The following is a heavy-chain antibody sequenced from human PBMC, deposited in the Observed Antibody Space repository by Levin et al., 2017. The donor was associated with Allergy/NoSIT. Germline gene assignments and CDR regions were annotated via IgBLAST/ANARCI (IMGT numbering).Heavy chain of an antibody. J-gene: IGHJ4*02. CDR2: IKSDASET. Sequence: QPGESLKISCAISGFTFNSYWMSWVRQAPGKGLEWVATIKSDASETYYVDSVRGRFTISRDNAKDSLFLQMGSLRGEDTAVYYCARDSRHIVGVPAPDFWGQGTLVTVSS. D-gene: IGHD2-2*01. CDR1: GFTFNSYW. V-gene: IGHV3-7*01. CDR3: ARDSRHIVGVPAPDF.